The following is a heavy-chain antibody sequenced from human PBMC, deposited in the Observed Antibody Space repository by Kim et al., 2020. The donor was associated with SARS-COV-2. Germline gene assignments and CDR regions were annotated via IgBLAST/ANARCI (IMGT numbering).Heavy chain of an antibody. CDR2: TYYRSKWYN. D-gene: IGHD3-3*01. Sequence: SQTLSLTCAISGDSVSSNSAAWNWIRQSPSRGLEWLGRTYYRSKWYNDYAVSVKSRIIINPDTSKNQFSLQLNSVTSDDTAVYFCARGLGYFDFWSGYYRDAFDVWGQGTIVTVSS. CDR3: ARGLGYFDFWSGYYRDAFDV. V-gene: IGHV6-1*01. CDR1: GDSVSSNSAA. J-gene: IGHJ3*01.